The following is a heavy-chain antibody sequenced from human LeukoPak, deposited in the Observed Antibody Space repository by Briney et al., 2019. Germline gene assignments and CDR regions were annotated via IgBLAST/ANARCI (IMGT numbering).Heavy chain of an antibody. CDR2: ISAYNGNT. D-gene: IGHD2-2*01. V-gene: IGHV1-18*01. CDR3: ARGDCSSTSCYLDP. Sequence: GASVNVSCKASGYTLTNYGISWVRQAPGQGLEWMGWISAYNGNTNYAQKFQGRVTMTRDTSTSTVYMELNSLRSEDTAVYYCARGDCSSTSCYLDPWGQGTLVTVSS. CDR1: GYTLTNYG. J-gene: IGHJ5*02.